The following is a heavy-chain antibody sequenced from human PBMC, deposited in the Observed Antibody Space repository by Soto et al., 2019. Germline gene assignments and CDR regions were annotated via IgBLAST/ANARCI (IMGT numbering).Heavy chain of an antibody. CDR3: ARDLPHITGTTGLDY. CDR1: GGSISSYY. D-gene: IGHD1-7*01. J-gene: IGHJ4*02. CDR2: IYTSGST. Sequence: QVQLQESGPGLVKPSETLSLTCTVSGGSISSYYWSWIRQPAGKGLEWIGRIYTSGSTNYNPSHKSRVTMSVDTSKNPFSLKLSSVTAADTAVYYCARDLPHITGTTGLDYWGQGTLVTVSS. V-gene: IGHV4-4*07.